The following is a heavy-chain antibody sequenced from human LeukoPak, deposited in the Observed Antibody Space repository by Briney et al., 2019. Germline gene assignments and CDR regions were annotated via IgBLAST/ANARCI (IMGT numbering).Heavy chain of an antibody. V-gene: IGHV4-4*02. J-gene: IGHJ6*03. CDR2: IYHSGST. CDR3: ARCGGNVDTAMVYYYYYYMDV. Sequence: SGTLSLTCNVSGGSISNYNWWIWVRQPPGKGLEWIGEIYHSGSTNYNPSLKSRVTISVDKSKNQFSLKLSSVTAADTAVYYCARCGGNVDTAMVYYYYYYMDVWGKGTTVTVSS. CDR1: GGSISNYNW. D-gene: IGHD5-18*01.